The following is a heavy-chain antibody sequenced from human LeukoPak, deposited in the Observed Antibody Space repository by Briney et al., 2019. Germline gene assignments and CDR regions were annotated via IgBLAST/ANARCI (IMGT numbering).Heavy chain of an antibody. D-gene: IGHD3-3*01. J-gene: IGHJ4*02. CDR2: ISYDGSNK. CDR3: AKDMAVRFLEWSYDY. Sequence: QPGGSLRLSCAASGFTFSSYGMHWVRQAPGKGLEWVAVISYDGSNKYYADSVKGRFTISRDNSKNTLYLQMNSLRAEDTAVYYCAKDMAVRFLEWSYDYWGQGTLVTVSS. V-gene: IGHV3-30*18. CDR1: GFTFSSYG.